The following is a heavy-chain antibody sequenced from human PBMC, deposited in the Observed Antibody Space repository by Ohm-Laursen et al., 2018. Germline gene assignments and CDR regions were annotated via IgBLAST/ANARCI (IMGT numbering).Heavy chain of an antibody. CDR3: ARGSNEYGGLYFPH. CDR1: GGSFSGYY. J-gene: IGHJ1*01. D-gene: IGHD4-23*01. V-gene: IGHV4-59*01. Sequence: SQTLSLTCGVYGGSFSGYYWSWIRQPPGKGLEWIGHISYTGYTSYKSSLKSRVTISLDTSRKHFSLRLTSLAAADTAVYYCARGSNEYGGLYFPHWGQGTLVTVSS. CDR2: ISYTGYT.